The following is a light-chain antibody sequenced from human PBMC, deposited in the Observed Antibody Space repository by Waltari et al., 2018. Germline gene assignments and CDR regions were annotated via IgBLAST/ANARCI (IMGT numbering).Light chain of an antibody. CDR2: YDK. J-gene: IGLJ3*02. V-gene: IGLV3-21*04. CDR1: NIGSKR. Sequence: SYVVTQAPSVSVAPGTTARLTCGGNNIGSKRVNWYRQKPGQAPVLVMYYDKDRPSGIPERFSGSNSGNTATLIISRVEAGDEADYYCQVWDSNNDHWVFGGGTRLTV. CDR3: QVWDSNNDHWV.